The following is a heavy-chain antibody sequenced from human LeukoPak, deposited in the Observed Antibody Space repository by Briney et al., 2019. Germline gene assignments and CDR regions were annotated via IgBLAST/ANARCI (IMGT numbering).Heavy chain of an antibody. Sequence: SKPLSLTCAVYGGSFRGYYWSCIRQPPGKGREWIGEINHSGSTNYNPSLKSRVTIPVDTSKNHFSLKFSSVTAADTAVYYCARDWATVTELDCWGQGTVVTVPS. CDR2: INHSGST. D-gene: IGHD4-17*01. J-gene: IGHJ4*02. CDR3: ARDWATVTELDC. V-gene: IGHV4-34*01. CDR1: GGSFRGYY.